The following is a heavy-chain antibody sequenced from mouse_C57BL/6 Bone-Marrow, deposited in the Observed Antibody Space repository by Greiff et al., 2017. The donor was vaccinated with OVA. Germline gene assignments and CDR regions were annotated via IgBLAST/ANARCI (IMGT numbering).Heavy chain of an antibody. V-gene: IGHV2-9-1*01. CDR2: IWTGGGT. Sequence: QVQLQQSGPGLVAPSQSLSLTCTVSGFSLTSYAISWVRQPPGKGLEWLGVIWTGGGTNYNSAPKSRLSISKDNSKSQVFLKMNSLQTDDTARYYCARCTTVVENAMDYWGQGTSVTVSS. CDR3: ARCTTVVENAMDY. CDR1: GFSLTSYA. J-gene: IGHJ4*01. D-gene: IGHD1-1*01.